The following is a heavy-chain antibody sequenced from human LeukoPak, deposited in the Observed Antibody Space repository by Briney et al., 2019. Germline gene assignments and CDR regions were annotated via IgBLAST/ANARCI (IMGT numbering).Heavy chain of an antibody. CDR3: ARVKLGLLDY. CDR2: INPNSGGT. Sequence: ASVKVSCKASGYTFTNYAISWVRQAPGQGLEWMGWINPNSGGTNYAQKFQGRVTMTRDTSISTAYMELSRLRSDDTAVYYCARVKLGLLDYWGQGTLVTVSS. CDR1: GYTFTNYA. D-gene: IGHD1-7*01. J-gene: IGHJ4*02. V-gene: IGHV1-2*02.